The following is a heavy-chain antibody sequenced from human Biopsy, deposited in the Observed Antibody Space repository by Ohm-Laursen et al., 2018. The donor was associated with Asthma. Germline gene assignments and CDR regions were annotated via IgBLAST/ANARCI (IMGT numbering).Heavy chain of an antibody. CDR2: INAGDGNT. J-gene: IGHJ3*01. CDR1: GDSFSNYA. CDR3: ARTYYDFLTGQVNDAFAL. Sequence: SVKVSCKASGDSFSNYAISWVRQAPGQRLEWMGWINAGDGNTKYSQKFQGRVTITRDTSASTAYMDLRSLRSEDTAMYYCARTYYDFLTGQVNDAFALWGQGTMVTVSS. V-gene: IGHV1-3*01. D-gene: IGHD3-9*01.